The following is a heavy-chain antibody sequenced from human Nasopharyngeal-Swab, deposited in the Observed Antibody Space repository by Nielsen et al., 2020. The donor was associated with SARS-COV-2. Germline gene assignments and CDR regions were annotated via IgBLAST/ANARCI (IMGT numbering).Heavy chain of an antibody. J-gene: IGHJ4*02. CDR3: TRGLTGHIVQWNPSPY. Sequence: GGSLRLSCAASGFSITTYGMTWVRQVPGKGLEWVSSISELGSGIYYADSVRGRFSISRDTSKNTVYLQMNTLRADDTALYFCTRGLTGHIVQWNPSPYWGQGTLVTVSS. CDR2: ISELGSGI. D-gene: IGHD1-14*01. CDR1: GFSITTYG. V-gene: IGHV3-23*01.